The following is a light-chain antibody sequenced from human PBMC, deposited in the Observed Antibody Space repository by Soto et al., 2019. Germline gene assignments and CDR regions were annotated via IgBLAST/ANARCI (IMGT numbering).Light chain of an antibody. Sequence: IRRTQPPSSFLASPGDRVTIPCRASQGIRSHLAWYQVKPGKAPRLLIYTASYLESGVPSRFSGSGSGTDFTLTISSLQSEDFAVYYCQQYFSYPLTFGGGTKVEIK. CDR3: QQYFSYPLT. CDR1: QGIRSH. J-gene: IGKJ4*01. V-gene: IGKV1-8*01. CDR2: TAS.